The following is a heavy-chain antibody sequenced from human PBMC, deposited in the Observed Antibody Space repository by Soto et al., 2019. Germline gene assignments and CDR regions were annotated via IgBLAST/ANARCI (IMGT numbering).Heavy chain of an antibody. CDR3: GRAVRVTAVTTYFDY. Sequence: SETLSLTCTVSGGSISSYYCSWIRQPPGKGQEWIGYISYSGSTNYNPSLKSRVTISVDTSTNPFSLKLSTLTAADTAVYYCGRAVRVTAVTTYFDYWGRGTLVTVSS. D-gene: IGHD4-17*01. CDR2: ISYSGST. V-gene: IGHV4-59*01. J-gene: IGHJ4*02. CDR1: GGSISSYY.